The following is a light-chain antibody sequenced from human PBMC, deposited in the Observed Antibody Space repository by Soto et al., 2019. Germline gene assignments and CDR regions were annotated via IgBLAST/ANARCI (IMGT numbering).Light chain of an antibody. V-gene: IGKV2-30*02. CDR3: MQGTHWPFT. Sequence: DVVMTQSPLSLPVTLGQPASISCRSSQSLVHRDGNTYLNWFQQRPGQSQRRLIYKVSNRDSGVPDRFSGSGSGTGFTLKISRVEAEDVGVYYCMQGTHWPFTLGQGTKLEIK. J-gene: IGKJ2*01. CDR2: KVS. CDR1: QSLVHRDGNTY.